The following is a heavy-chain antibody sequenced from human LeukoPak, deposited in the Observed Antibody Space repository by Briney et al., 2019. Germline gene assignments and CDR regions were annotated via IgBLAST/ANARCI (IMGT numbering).Heavy chain of an antibody. CDR2: INHSGST. CDR1: GGSFSGYY. V-gene: IGHV4-34*01. J-gene: IGHJ4*02. CDR3: ARAVRFGELLPFDY. D-gene: IGHD3-10*01. Sequence: SETLSLTWAVYGGSFSGYYWSWIRQPPGKGLEWIGEINHSGSTNYNPSLKSRVTISVDTSKNQFSLKLSSVTAADTAVYYCARAVRFGELLPFDYWGQGTLVTVSS.